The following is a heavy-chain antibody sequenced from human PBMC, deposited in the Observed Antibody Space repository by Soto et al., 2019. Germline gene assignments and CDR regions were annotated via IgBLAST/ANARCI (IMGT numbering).Heavy chain of an antibody. V-gene: IGHV4-59*01. CDR2: IFYCVNT. CDR3: TRHDVIAKLQNGMGV. J-gene: IGHJ6*02. Sequence: QVQLQESGPGLVKPSETLSLTCTVSGVSITGYYWSGIRQAPGKGLEWIGYIFYCVNTLYTPSIKSPVTISADTSSNQFSLRLRSVTAADTAVYYCTRHDVIAKLQNGMGVWGQGTTVTVSS. CDR1: GVSITGYY. D-gene: IGHD2-21*01.